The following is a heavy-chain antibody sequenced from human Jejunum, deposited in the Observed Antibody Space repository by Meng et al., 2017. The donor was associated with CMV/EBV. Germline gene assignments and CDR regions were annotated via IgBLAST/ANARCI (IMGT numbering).Heavy chain of an antibody. D-gene: IGHD2-15*01. CDR3: ARVVVGATRGDFDD. V-gene: IGHV4-34*01. Sequence: QVQLQQWGAGLLKPSXXLSLTCAVYGGSFSDYYWSWIRQPPGKGLEWIGEINHSGSTNYNPSLKSRVTISVNTSKNQFSLKLSSVTAADTAMYYCARVVVGATRGDFDDWGQGTLVTVSS. CDR2: INHSGST. J-gene: IGHJ4*02. CDR1: GGSFSDYY.